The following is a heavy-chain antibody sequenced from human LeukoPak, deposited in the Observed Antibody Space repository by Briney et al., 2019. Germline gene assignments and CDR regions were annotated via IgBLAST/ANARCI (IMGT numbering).Heavy chain of an antibody. CDR3: ARRGDYYDSSGYYYVYNY. D-gene: IGHD3-22*01. Sequence: SVKVSCKASGYTFTSYDINWVRQATGQGLEWMGWMNPNSGNTGYAQKFQGRVTITRSTSISTAYMELSSLRSEDTAVYYCARRGDYYDSSGYYYVYNYWGQGTLVTVSS. CDR2: MNPNSGNT. CDR1: GYTFTSYD. V-gene: IGHV1-8*03. J-gene: IGHJ4*02.